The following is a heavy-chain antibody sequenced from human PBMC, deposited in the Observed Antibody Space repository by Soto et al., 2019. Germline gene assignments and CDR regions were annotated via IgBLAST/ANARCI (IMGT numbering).Heavy chain of an antibody. D-gene: IGHD4-17*01. CDR1: RFTFDDYA. Sequence: PDWCLRLSCAASRFTFDDYAMHWVRQAPGKRLEWVSGISWNSGSIGYADSVKGRFTISRDNAKNSLYLQMNSLRAEDTALYYCAKDYGKAHYSYYYMXVWGKGTTVXVSS. CDR2: ISWNSGSI. CDR3: AKDYGKAHYSYYYMXV. V-gene: IGHV3-9*01. J-gene: IGHJ6*03.